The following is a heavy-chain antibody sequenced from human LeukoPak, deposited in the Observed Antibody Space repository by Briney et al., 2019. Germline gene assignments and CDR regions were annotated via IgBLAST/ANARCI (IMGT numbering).Heavy chain of an antibody. Sequence: PSETLSLTCTVSGGSISSGSYYWSWIRQPAGKGLEWIGHIYTSGSNNYNPSLKSRVTIPVDTSKNQFSLKLSSVTAADTAVYYCARAIYNWNYMRYWGQGTLVTVSS. V-gene: IGHV4-61*09. CDR2: IYTSGSN. D-gene: IGHD1-7*01. CDR3: ARAIYNWNYMRY. CDR1: GGSISSGSYY. J-gene: IGHJ4*02.